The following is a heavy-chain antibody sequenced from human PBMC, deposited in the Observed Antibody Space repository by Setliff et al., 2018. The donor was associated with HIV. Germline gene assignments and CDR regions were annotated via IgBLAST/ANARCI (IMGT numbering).Heavy chain of an antibody. CDR2: IYYNGNAY. Sequence: SETLSLTCTVSGGSISSANYYWIWIRQPPGKDLDWSGYIYYNGNAYYYNPSLKSRTTISLDTSMTQISLKLTSVTAAGTAVYYCARDMDVGTTSDAFDIWGQGKMVTVSS. V-gene: IGHV4-30-4*08. D-gene: IGHD1-26*01. J-gene: IGHJ3*02. CDR3: ARDMDVGTTSDAFDI. CDR1: GGSISSANYY.